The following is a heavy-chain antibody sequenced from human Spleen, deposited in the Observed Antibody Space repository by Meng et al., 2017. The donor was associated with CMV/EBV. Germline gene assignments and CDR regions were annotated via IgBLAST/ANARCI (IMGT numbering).Heavy chain of an antibody. CDR1: GFTFHDYS. CDR2: VGWNGYT. V-gene: IGHV3-9*01. J-gene: IGHJ6*02. CDR3: AKSADASDYYYYGMDV. Sequence: GGSLRLSCAASGFTFHDYSIHWVRQAPGRGLEWISGVGWNGYTAYADSVRGRFTISRDNAKKSLYLQMSSLRPEDTALYYCAKSADASDYYYYGMDVWGQGTTVTVSS. D-gene: IGHD6-19*01.